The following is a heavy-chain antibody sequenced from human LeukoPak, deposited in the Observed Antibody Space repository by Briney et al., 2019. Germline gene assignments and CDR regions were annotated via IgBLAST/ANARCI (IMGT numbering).Heavy chain of an antibody. D-gene: IGHD7-27*01. CDR3: ETLITGDSYWFDP. CDR1: GFTFSNYE. Sequence: PGGSLRLSCAASGFTFSNYEMNWVRQAPGKGLEWVSYISNSGTTTYYADSVKGRFTISRDNAKSSLSLQMNSLRAEDTAVYYCETLITGDSYWFDPWGQGTLVTVSS. CDR2: ISNSGTTT. J-gene: IGHJ5*02. V-gene: IGHV3-48*03.